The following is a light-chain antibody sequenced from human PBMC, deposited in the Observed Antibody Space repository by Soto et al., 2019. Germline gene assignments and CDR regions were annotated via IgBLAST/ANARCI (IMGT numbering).Light chain of an antibody. CDR3: QKYDNAPLT. V-gene: IGKV1-27*01. CDR2: AAS. CDR1: QVISTW. Sequence: PITHSPSSVSAPVGYRVTFTCRASQVISTWLAWYQQKPGKAPKLLIYAASTLQSGVPSRFSGSGSGTEFTLTISSLQPEDVASYYCQKYDNAPLTFGGGTKVDIK. J-gene: IGKJ4*01.